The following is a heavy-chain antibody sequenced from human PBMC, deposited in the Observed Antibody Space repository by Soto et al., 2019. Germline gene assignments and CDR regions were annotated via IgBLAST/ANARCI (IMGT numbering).Heavy chain of an antibody. CDR2: IIPIFGTA. J-gene: IGHJ4*02. Sequence: SVKVSCKASGGTFSSYAISWVRQAPGQGLEWMGGIIPIFGTANYAQKFQGRVTITADESTSTAYMELSSLRSEDTAVYYCARVILPQTITPTEIDYWGQGTLVTVSS. V-gene: IGHV1-69*13. CDR3: ARVILPQTITPTEIDY. D-gene: IGHD3-16*01. CDR1: GGTFSSYA.